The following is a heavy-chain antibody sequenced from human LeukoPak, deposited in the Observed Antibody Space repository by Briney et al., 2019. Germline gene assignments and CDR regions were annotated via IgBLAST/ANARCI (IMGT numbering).Heavy chain of an antibody. J-gene: IGHJ1*01. Sequence: GGSLRLSCAASGFTFSSYAMTWVRQAPGKGLEWVSAISGSGGSAYYADSVKGRFTISRDNSKNTLYLQMNSLRAEDTAVYYCARDLTMVRGVISEYFQHWGQGTLVTVSS. CDR2: ISGSGGSA. V-gene: IGHV3-23*01. CDR1: GFTFSSYA. CDR3: ARDLTMVRGVISEYFQH. D-gene: IGHD3-10*01.